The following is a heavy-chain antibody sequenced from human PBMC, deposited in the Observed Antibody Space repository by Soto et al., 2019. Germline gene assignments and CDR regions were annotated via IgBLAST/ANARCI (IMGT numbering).Heavy chain of an antibody. D-gene: IGHD3-3*01. V-gene: IGHV3-21*01. CDR2: ISSSSSYI. CDR3: AKDQGWSGYLGHFDY. CDR1: GFTFSSYS. J-gene: IGHJ4*02. Sequence: PGGSLRLSCAASGFTFSSYSMNWVRQAPGKGLEWVSSISSSSSYIYYADSVKGRFTISRDNAKNTLYLQMNSLRAEDTAVYYCAKDQGWSGYLGHFDYWGQGTLVTVSS.